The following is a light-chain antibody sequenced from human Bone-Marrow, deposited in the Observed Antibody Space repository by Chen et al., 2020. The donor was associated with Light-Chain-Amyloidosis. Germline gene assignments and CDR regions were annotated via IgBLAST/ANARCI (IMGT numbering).Light chain of an antibody. CDR3: CSYAGSNTPVV. CDR2: EAS. V-gene: IGLV2-23*01. CDR1: SSDVGSYNL. J-gene: IGLJ2*01. Sequence: QSALTQPASVSGSPGQSITISCTGTSSDVGSYNLVSWYQQYPGKAPKLMIYEASKRPSGVSNRCSGSKSGNTASLTISGLQAEDEADYYCCSYAGSNTPVVFGGGTKLTVL.